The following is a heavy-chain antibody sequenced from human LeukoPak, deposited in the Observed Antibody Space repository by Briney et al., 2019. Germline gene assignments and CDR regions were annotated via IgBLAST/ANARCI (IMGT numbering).Heavy chain of an antibody. J-gene: IGHJ4*02. Sequence: GGSLRLSCAASGFTFSSYAMSWVRQAPGKGLEWVSSISSSSSYIYYADSVKGRFTISRDNAKNSLYLQMNSLRAEDTAVYYCAREEPGPAAPFDYWGQGTLVTVSS. CDR1: GFTFSSYA. D-gene: IGHD1-14*01. CDR3: AREEPGPAAPFDY. CDR2: ISSSSSYI. V-gene: IGHV3-21*01.